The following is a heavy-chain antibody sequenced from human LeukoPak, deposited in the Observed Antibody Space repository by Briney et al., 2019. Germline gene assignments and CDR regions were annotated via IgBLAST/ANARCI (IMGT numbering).Heavy chain of an antibody. CDR1: GGSFSDYH. V-gene: IGHV4-34*01. CDR3: ARGRDRGWPIPGY. Sequence: PSETLSLTCVVSGGSFSDYHWIWLRQPPGKGLEWIGEIHHDGSINYTPSLKSRAIILLDTSKNQFSLELSSVTAADTALYYCARGRDRGWPIPGYWGQGTLVTVSS. J-gene: IGHJ4*02. CDR2: IHHDGSI. D-gene: IGHD6-19*01.